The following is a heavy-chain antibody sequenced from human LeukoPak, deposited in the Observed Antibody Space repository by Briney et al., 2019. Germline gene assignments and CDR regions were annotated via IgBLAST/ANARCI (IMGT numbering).Heavy chain of an antibody. CDR1: GGSISRTNYY. CDR2: LYYGGNT. D-gene: IGHD5-18*01. V-gene: IGHV4-39*01. CDR3: ATIQLWFAGTPD. J-gene: IGHJ4*02. Sequence: PSETLSLTRTVSGGSISRTNYYWGWIRQPPGKGLEWIGSLYYGGNTHYNPSLKSRVSISVDTSKNQFSLRLTSVTAADTAMYYCATIQLWFAGTPDWGQGTLVIVSS.